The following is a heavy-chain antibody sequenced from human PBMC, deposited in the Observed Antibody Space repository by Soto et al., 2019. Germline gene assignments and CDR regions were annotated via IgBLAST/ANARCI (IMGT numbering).Heavy chain of an antibody. D-gene: IGHD6-13*01. Sequence: EVQLVQSGAEVKKPGESLKISCKGSGYSFTSYWIGWVRQMPGKGLEWMGIIYPGDSDTRYSPSFQGQVTISADKSISPAYLQWSSLKASDTAMYYCARGSSSWLTRTLPYFDYWGQGTLVTVSS. CDR3: ARGSSSWLTRTLPYFDY. J-gene: IGHJ4*02. CDR2: IYPGDSDT. V-gene: IGHV5-51*01. CDR1: GYSFTSYW.